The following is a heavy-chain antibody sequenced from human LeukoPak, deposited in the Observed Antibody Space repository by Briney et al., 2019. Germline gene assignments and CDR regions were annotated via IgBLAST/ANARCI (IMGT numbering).Heavy chain of an antibody. V-gene: IGHV3-74*01. D-gene: IGHD4-11*01. CDR3: ARDRDYIFFDY. J-gene: IGHJ4*02. CDR2: ISHDGSSR. Sequence: GGSLRLSCAASEFPFSSYVMLCVRQVPGKGLVWVSRISHDGSSRTYADSVKGRFTISRDNAENTLYLQMNSLRAEDTAVYFCARDRDYIFFDYWGQGALVTVSS. CDR1: EFPFSSYV.